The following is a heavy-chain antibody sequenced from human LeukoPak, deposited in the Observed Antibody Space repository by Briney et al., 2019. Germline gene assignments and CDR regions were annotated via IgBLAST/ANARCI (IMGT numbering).Heavy chain of an antibody. Sequence: SETLSLTCAVYGGSFSGYYWSWVRQPPGKGLEWMGEINYSGSTKYNPSLKSRITISVDTSKYQFSLKLSSVSAADTAVYYCARIGLYSVYPIDYWGQGTLVTVSS. CDR1: GGSFSGYY. CDR3: ARIGLYSVYPIDY. CDR2: INYSGST. J-gene: IGHJ4*02. D-gene: IGHD5/OR15-5a*01. V-gene: IGHV4-34*01.